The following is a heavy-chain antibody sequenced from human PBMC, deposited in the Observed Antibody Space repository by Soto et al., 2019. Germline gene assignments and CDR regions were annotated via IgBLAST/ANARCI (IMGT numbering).Heavy chain of an antibody. CDR2: IIPIFGTA. J-gene: IGHJ4*02. CDR1: GGTFSSYA. D-gene: IGHD3-3*01. Sequence: GASVKVSCKASGGTFSSYAISWVRQAPGQGLEWMGGIIPIFGTANYAQKFQGGVTITADESTSTAYMELSSLRSEDTAVYYCARDIYDFWSGYSYYFDYWGQGTLVTVSS. V-gene: IGHV1-69*13. CDR3: ARDIYDFWSGYSYYFDY.